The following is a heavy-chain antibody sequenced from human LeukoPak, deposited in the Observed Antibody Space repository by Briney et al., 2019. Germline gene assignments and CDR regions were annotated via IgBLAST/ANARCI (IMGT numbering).Heavy chain of an antibody. D-gene: IGHD3-22*01. V-gene: IGHV4-34*01. CDR1: GGSFSGYY. CDR3: ARDPRAMITFFDY. Sequence: SETLSLTCAVYGGSFSGYYWSWIRQPPGKGLEWIGEINHSGSTNYNPSLKSRVTISVDTSKNQFSLKLTSVTAADTAMYYCARDPRAMITFFDYWGQGTLVTVSS. J-gene: IGHJ4*02. CDR2: INHSGST.